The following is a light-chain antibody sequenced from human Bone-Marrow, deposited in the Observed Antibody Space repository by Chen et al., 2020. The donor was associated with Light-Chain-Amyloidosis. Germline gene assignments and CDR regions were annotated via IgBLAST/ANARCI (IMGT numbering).Light chain of an antibody. J-gene: IGKJ1*01. Sequence: TVLTPSTEFQSVTTKEKVSITCRASKTIVSSLHWYQQKPEQSTKLLINYASQSLSGVPSRFSGRGSGTDFTHTSDSLEAEDAATYYFHQSSSLPQTFGQGTKVEIK. CDR3: HQSSSLPQT. CDR1: KTIVSS. CDR2: YAS. V-gene: IGKV6-21*01.